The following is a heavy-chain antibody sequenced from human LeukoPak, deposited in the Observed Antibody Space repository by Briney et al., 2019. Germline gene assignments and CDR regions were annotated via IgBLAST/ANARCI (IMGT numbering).Heavy chain of an antibody. V-gene: IGHV4-59*08. D-gene: IGHD2-8*01. J-gene: IGHJ6*02. CDR3: ARHVGGVVCINYFRIDV. CDR1: GGSISSHY. Sequence: SETLSLTCTVSGGSISSHYWSWIRQSPGKGLEWIGYIYYSGNTNYNPSLKSRVIISVDTSKNKFSLKLSSVPPPDPALYYCARHVGGVVCINYFRIDVWGQGTTVTVSS. CDR2: IYYSGNT.